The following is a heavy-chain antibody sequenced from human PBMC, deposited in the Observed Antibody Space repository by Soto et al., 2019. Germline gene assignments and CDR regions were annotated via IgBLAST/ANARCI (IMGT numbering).Heavy chain of an antibody. D-gene: IGHD3-3*01. CDR3: AKQAPLRFLEWSNYGMDV. Sequence: QVQLVESGGDVVQPGRSLRLSCAASGFTFSSYGMRWVRQAPGKGLEWVAVISYDGSNKYYADSVKGRFTISRDNSKNTLYLQMNSLRGEDTAVYYCAKQAPLRFLEWSNYGMDVWGQGTTVTVSS. CDR2: ISYDGSNK. V-gene: IGHV3-30*18. J-gene: IGHJ6*02. CDR1: GFTFSSYG.